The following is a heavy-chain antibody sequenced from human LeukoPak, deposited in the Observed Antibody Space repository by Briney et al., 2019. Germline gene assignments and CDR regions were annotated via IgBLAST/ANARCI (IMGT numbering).Heavy chain of an antibody. Sequence: SETLSLTCTVSGGSISSYYWSWIRQPPGKGLEWIGYIYYSGSTNYNPSLKSRVTISVDTSKNQFSLKLSSVTAADTAVYYCARGVLRFLEWLPSPNWFDPWGQGTLVTVSS. CDR2: IYYSGST. CDR3: ARGVLRFLEWLPSPNWFDP. D-gene: IGHD3-3*01. V-gene: IGHV4-59*01. CDR1: GGSISSYY. J-gene: IGHJ5*02.